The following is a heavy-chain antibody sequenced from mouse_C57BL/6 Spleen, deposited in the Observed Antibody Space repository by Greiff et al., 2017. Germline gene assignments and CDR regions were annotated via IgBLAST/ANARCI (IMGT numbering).Heavy chain of an antibody. Sequence: QVQLQQSGAELMKPGASVKLSCKATGYTFTGYWIEWVKQRPGHGLEWIGEILPGSGSTNYHEKFKGKATFTADTTSTPAYMQLSSLTTEDSAIYYCARWESLDYWGQGTTLTVSS. CDR2: ILPGSGST. V-gene: IGHV1-9*01. CDR1: GYTFTGYW. J-gene: IGHJ2*01. D-gene: IGHD4-1*01. CDR3: ARWESLDY.